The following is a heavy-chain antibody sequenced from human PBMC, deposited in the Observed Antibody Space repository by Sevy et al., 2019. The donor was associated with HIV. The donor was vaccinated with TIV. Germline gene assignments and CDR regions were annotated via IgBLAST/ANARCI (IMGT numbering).Heavy chain of an antibody. CDR1: GGSISSYY. CDR3: ARDTTRPPHYYDSSGYLRHDAFDI. D-gene: IGHD3-22*01. J-gene: IGHJ3*02. V-gene: IGHV4-4*07. Sequence: SETLSLTCTVSGGSISSYYWSWIRQPAGKGLEWIGRIYTSGSTNYNPSLRIRVTMSVDTSKNQFSLKLSSVTAADTAVYYCARDTTRPPHYYDSSGYLRHDAFDIWGQGTMVTVSS. CDR2: IYTSGST.